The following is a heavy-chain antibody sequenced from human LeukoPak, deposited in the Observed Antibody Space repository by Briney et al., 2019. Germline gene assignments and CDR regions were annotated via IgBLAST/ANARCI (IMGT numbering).Heavy chain of an antibody. CDR2: ISGSGDST. CDR1: GFTFSSYA. D-gene: IGHD2-2*01. CDR3: AKDRVVVVPAAPEYYFDY. Sequence: GGSLRLSCAASGFTFSSYAMSWVRQAPGKGLEWVSAISGSGDSTYYADSVKGRFTISRVNSKNTLYLQMNSLRAEDTAVYYCAKDRVVVVPAAPEYYFDYWGQGTLVTVSS. J-gene: IGHJ4*02. V-gene: IGHV3-23*01.